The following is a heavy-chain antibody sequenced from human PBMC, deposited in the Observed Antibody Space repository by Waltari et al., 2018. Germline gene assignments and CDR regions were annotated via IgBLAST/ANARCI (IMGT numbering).Heavy chain of an antibody. CDR2: INGYGDKT. CDR1: GCICNTYA. D-gene: IGHD3-22*01. J-gene: IGHJ5*02. V-gene: IGHV3-23*01. CDR3: AKAHFYDTSGYIEH. Sequence: EVQVLESGGGLVQPGGSLRLTCAASGCICNTYAINWVRQAPGKGLEWVSGINGYGDKTYYADSVKCRFTLSRDNSRNTLSLQMNSLRAEDTAVYYCAKAHFYDTSGYIEHWGQGTLVTVSS.